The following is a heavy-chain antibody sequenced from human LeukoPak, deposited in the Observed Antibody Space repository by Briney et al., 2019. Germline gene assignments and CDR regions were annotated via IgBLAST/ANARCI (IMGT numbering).Heavy chain of an antibody. J-gene: IGHJ4*02. CDR1: GFSASNSY. D-gene: IGHD3-22*01. V-gene: IGHV3-53*01. CDR2: IYSGGNT. Sequence: GGSLRLSCAASGFSASNSYMSWVRQAPGKGLEWVSLIYSGGNTYYTDSVKGRFTISRDTSKNTVDLQMNSLRAEDTAVYYCARALVVASAPDHWGQGTLVTVSS. CDR3: ARALVVASAPDH.